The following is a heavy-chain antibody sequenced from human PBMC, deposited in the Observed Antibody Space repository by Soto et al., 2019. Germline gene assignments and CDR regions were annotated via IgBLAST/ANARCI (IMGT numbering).Heavy chain of an antibody. CDR1: GYSFSSFC. Sequence: GESLKISCKGSGYSFSSFCIAWVRQMPGKGLEWMCLIYPGDSDTRYSPSFQGQVTISADKSISTAYLQWSSLKASDTAMYYCARHSCSSTSCYNTHYYYGMDVWGQGTTLTVSS. J-gene: IGHJ6*02. CDR2: IYPGDSDT. CDR3: ARHSCSSTSCYNTHYYYGMDV. V-gene: IGHV5-51*01. D-gene: IGHD2-2*02.